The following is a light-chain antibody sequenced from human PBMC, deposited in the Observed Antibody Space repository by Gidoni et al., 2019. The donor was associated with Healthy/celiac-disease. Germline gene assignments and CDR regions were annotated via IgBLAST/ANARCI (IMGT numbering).Light chain of an antibody. J-gene: IGKJ2*03. CDR2: DAS. Sequence: EIVMTQSPATLSVSPGERATLSCRASQSVSSNLAWYQQKPGQAPRLLIYDASTRATGIPARFSGSGSGTELTLTISSLQSEDFAVYYCQQYNNWPPYSFGQXTKLEIK. V-gene: IGKV3-15*01. CDR1: QSVSSN. CDR3: QQYNNWPPYS.